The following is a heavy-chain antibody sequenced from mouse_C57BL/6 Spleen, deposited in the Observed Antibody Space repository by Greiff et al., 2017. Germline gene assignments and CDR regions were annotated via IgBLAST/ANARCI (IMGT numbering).Heavy chain of an antibody. Sequence: QVQLQQPGAELVKPGASVKMSCKASGYTFTSYWITWVKQRPGQGLEWIGDIYPGSGSTNYNEKFKSKATLTVDTSSLTAYMQLSSLTSEDSAVYYFANYDYDGDYYAIDYWGQGTSVTVSS. D-gene: IGHD2-4*01. CDR2: IYPGSGST. J-gene: IGHJ4*01. CDR1: GYTFTSYW. V-gene: IGHV1-55*01. CDR3: ANYDYDGDYYAIDY.